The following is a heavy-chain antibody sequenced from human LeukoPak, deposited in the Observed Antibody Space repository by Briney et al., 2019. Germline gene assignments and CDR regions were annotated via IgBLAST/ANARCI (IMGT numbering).Heavy chain of an antibody. J-gene: IGHJ4*02. CDR3: ARGDLGGGYCSGGSCYSVYFDY. CDR1: GGTFSSYT. Sequence: SVKVSCKASGGTFSSYTISWVRQAPGQGLEWMGRIIPILGIANYAQKFQGRVTITADKSTSTAYMELSSLRSEDTAVYYCARGDLGGGYCSGGSCYSVYFDYWGQGTLVTVSS. CDR2: IIPILGIA. D-gene: IGHD2-15*01. V-gene: IGHV1-69*02.